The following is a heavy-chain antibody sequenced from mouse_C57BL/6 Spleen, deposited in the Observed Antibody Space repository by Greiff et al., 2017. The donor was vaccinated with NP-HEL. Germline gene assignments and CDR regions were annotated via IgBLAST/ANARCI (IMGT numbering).Heavy chain of an antibody. D-gene: IGHD1-1*01. CDR3: TTTITTVVGGFDY. J-gene: IGHJ2*01. CDR2: IDPEIGDT. Sequence: VQLQQSGAELVRPGASVKLSCTASGFNIKDDYMHWVKQRPEQGLEWIGWIDPEIGDTEYASKFQGKATITADTSSNTAYLQLSSLTSEDTAVYYCTTTITTVVGGFDYWGQGTTLTVSS. V-gene: IGHV14-4*01. CDR1: GFNIKDDY.